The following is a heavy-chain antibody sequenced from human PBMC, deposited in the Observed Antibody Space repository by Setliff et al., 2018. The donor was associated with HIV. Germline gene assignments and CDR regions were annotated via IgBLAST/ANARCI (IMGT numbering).Heavy chain of an antibody. CDR2: ISSSSSYI. V-gene: IGHV3-21*01. CDR1: GFTFSSYS. D-gene: IGHD1-26*01. Sequence: GSLRLSCAASGFTFSSYSMNWVRQAPGKGLEWVSSISSSSSYIYYADSVKGRFTISRDNAKNSLYLQMNSLRAEDTAVYYCAREDRSYTDAFDIWGQGTMVTVSS. J-gene: IGHJ3*02. CDR3: AREDRSYTDAFDI.